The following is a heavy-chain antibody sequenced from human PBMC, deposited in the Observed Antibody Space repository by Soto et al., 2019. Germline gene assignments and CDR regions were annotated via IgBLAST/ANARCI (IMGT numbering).Heavy chain of an antibody. CDR2: ISAYNGNT. CDR1: GYTFTSYG. CDR3: XXXXXAYGMDV. J-gene: IGHJ6*02. Sequence: QVQLVQSGAEVKKPGASVKVSCKASGYTFTSYGISWVRQAPGQGLEWMGWISAYNGNTNYAQKPQGRVTMTTDKXXXXXXXXXXXXXXXXXXXXXXXXXXXAYGMDVWGQGTTVTVSS. V-gene: IGHV1-18*01.